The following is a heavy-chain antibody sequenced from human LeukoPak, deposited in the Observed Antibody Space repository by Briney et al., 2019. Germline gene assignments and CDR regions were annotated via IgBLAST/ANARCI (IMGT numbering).Heavy chain of an antibody. D-gene: IGHD3-22*01. CDR3: AKARYYYDSSGYSGLDY. CDR2: ISGSGGST. J-gene: IGHJ4*02. V-gene: IGHV3-23*01. Sequence: GGSLRLSCAASGFTFSSYAMSWVRQAPGKGLEWVSAISGSGGSTYYADSVKGRFTISRDNSKNTLYLQMNSLRAEDTAVYYCAKARYYYDSSGYSGLDYWGQGTLVTASS. CDR1: GFTFSSYA.